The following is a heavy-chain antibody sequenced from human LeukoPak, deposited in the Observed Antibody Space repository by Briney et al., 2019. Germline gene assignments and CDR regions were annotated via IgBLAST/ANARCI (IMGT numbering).Heavy chain of an antibody. CDR2: TYYRSKWYN. CDR3: ARGWTNFDY. Sequence: WLGRTYYRSKWYNDYAVSVKSRITIHPDTSKNQFSLQLNSVTPEDTAVYYCARGWTNFDYWGQGTLVTVSS. J-gene: IGHJ4*02. V-gene: IGHV6-1*01. D-gene: IGHD1-1*01.